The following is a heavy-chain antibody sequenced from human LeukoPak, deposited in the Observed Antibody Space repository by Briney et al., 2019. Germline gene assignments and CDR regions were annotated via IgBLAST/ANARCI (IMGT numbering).Heavy chain of an antibody. D-gene: IGHD3-10*01. CDR3: ARDTHNYYGSGSYYHD. V-gene: IGHV1-2*02. CDR1: GYTFTGYY. CDR2: INPNSGGT. J-gene: IGHJ4*02. Sequence: GASVKVSCKASGYTFTGYYMHWVRQAPGQGLEWMGWINPNSGGTNYAQKFQGRVTMTRDTSISTAYMELSRLRSDDTAVYYCARDTHNYYGSGSYYHDWGQGTLVTVSS.